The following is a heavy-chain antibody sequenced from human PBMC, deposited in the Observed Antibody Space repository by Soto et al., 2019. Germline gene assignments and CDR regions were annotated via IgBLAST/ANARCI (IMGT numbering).Heavy chain of an antibody. CDR1: GGTFSSYT. Sequence: SVKVSCKASGGTFSSYTISWVRQAPGQGLEWMGRIIPILGIANYAQKFQGRVTITADKSTSTAYMELSSLRSEDTAVYYCARRHCSGGSCYSAWFDPWGQGTLVTVSS. J-gene: IGHJ5*02. CDR3: ARRHCSGGSCYSAWFDP. V-gene: IGHV1-69*02. CDR2: IIPILGIA. D-gene: IGHD2-15*01.